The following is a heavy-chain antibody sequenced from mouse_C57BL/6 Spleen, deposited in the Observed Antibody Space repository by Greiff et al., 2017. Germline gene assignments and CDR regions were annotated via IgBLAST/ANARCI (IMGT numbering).Heavy chain of an antibody. J-gene: IGHJ2*01. CDR2: IHPNSGST. V-gene: IGHV1-64*01. CDR1: GYTFTSYW. CDR3: ARSDYYGSSYYFDV. Sequence: VQLQQPGAELVKPGASVKLSCKASGYTFTSYWMHWVQQRPGQGLEWIGMIHPNSGSTNYNEKFKSKATLTVDKSYSTAYMQLSGLTSEDSAVYYRARSDYYGSSYYFDVWGQGTTLTVSS. D-gene: IGHD1-1*01.